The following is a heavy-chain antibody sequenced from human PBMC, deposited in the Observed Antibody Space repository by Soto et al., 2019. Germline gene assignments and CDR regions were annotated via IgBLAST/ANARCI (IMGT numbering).Heavy chain of an antibody. CDR3: ARDPYSGSQGSLRGGYCMDV. D-gene: IGHD6-13*01. CDR2: IYYSGST. Sequence: QVQLQESGPGLVKPSETLSLTCSVSGGSIRSNYWSWIRQPPGKGLEWIGYIYYSGSTNYNPSLNSGVILSADPANDQFSLKLSTVTAAGTAVYYCARDPYSGSQGSLRGGYCMDVWGQGTTVTVSS. J-gene: IGHJ6*02. V-gene: IGHV4-59*01. CDR1: GGSIRSNY.